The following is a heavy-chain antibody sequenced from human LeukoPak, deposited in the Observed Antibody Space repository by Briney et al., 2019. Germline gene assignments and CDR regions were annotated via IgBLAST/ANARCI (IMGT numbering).Heavy chain of an antibody. J-gene: IGHJ4*02. CDR1: GFTFSSYS. CDR3: ARAYSSGWYGY. D-gene: IGHD6-19*01. Sequence: GGPLRLSCAPSGFTFSSYSMNWLRQATGEGLEGVSSISSSSSYIYYADSVKCRFTISRDNAKNSLYLQMNSLRAEDTAVYYCARAYSSGWYGYWGQGTLVTVSS. CDR2: ISSSSSYI. V-gene: IGHV3-21*01.